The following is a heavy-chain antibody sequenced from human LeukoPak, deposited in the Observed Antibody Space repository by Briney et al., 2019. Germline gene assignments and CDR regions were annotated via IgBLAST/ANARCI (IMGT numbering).Heavy chain of an antibody. J-gene: IGHJ4*02. CDR3: ARDSGDGLQFFDY. V-gene: IGHV3-21*01. Sequence: GGSLRLSRAASGFTFSSYSMNWVRQAPGKGLEWVSSISSSSSYIYYADSVKGRFTISRDNAKNSLYLQMNSLRAEDTAVYYCARDSGDGLQFFDYWGQGTLVTVSS. CDR1: GFTFSSYS. CDR2: ISSSSSYI. D-gene: IGHD5-24*01.